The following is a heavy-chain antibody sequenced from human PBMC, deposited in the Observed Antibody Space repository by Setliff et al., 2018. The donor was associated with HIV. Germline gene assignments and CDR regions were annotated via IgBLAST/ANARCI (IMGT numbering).Heavy chain of an antibody. J-gene: IGHJ3*02. Sequence: PSETLSLTCTVSGGSISSYYWSWIRQPPGKRLEWIGYIYYSGSTNYNPSLKSRVTISVDTSKNQFSLKLSSVTAADTAVYYCARDRGYNFWSGYSNAFDIWGQGTMVTVSS. CDR3: ARDRGYNFWSGYSNAFDI. V-gene: IGHV4-59*01. CDR2: IYYSGST. CDR1: GGSISSYY. D-gene: IGHD3-3*01.